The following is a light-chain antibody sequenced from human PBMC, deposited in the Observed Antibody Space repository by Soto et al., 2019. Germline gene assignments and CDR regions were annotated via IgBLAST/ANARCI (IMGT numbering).Light chain of an antibody. V-gene: IGKV1-5*01. CDR1: QSVRHF. CDR2: DVS. J-gene: IGKJ1*01. CDR3: QQYDDYWT. Sequence: DIRMTQSPSTLSASVGDRVTITCRASQSVRHFLAWYQQKPGKAPKVVIYDVSNLESGVPSRFSGSGSGTEFTLTISSLQPDDFATYYCQQYDDYWTFGPGTKV.